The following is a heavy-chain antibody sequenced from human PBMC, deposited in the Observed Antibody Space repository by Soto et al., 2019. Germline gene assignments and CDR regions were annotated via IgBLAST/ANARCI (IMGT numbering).Heavy chain of an antibody. Sequence: GESLKISCKGSGYSFTSYWIGWVRQMPGKGLEWMGIIYPGDSDTRYSPSFQGQVTISADKSISTAYLQWSSLKASDTAMYYCARPKGGYCSGGSCYSVDYGMDVWGQGTTVTVSS. J-gene: IGHJ6*02. D-gene: IGHD2-15*01. CDR2: IYPGDSDT. V-gene: IGHV5-51*01. CDR1: GYSFTSYW. CDR3: ARPKGGYCSGGSCYSVDYGMDV.